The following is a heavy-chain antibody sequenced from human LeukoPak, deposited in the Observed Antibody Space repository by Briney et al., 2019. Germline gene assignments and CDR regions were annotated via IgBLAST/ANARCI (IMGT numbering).Heavy chain of an antibody. V-gene: IGHV4-34*01. D-gene: IGHD3-10*01. Sequence: PSETLSLTCTVSGGSISSYYWSWIRQPPGKGLEWIGEINHSGSTNYNPSLKSRVTISVDTSKNQFSLKLSSVTAADTAVYYCAMTLYYYGSGSDYWGQGTLVTVSS. J-gene: IGHJ4*02. CDR1: GGSISSYY. CDR3: AMTLYYYGSGSDY. CDR2: INHSGST.